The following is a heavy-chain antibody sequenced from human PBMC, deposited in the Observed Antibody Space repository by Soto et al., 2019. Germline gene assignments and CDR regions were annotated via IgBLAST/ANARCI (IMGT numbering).Heavy chain of an antibody. CDR1: GFTFSDYY. D-gene: IGHD3-22*01. CDR3: ARETYYYDSSGYYYEWFDP. J-gene: IGHJ5*02. CDR2: ISSSGSTI. V-gene: IGHV3-11*01. Sequence: KPGGSLRLSCAASGFTFSDYYMSWIRQAPGKGLEWVSYISSSGSTIYYADSVKGRFTISRDNAKNSLYLQMNSLRAEDTAVYYCARETYYYDSSGYYYEWFDPWGQGTLVTVSS.